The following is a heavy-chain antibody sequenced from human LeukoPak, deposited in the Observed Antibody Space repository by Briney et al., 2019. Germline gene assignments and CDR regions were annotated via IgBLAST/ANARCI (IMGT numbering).Heavy chain of an antibody. D-gene: IGHD3/OR15-3a*01. Sequence: GGSLRLSCAASGFTLSTYDMHWVRQVTGKGLEWVSVIGTAGDTYYAGSVQGRFTISRENAKNSLYLQMNSLRAGDTAVYYCARGTGTYFDYWGQGTLVTVSS. CDR2: IGTAGDT. CDR3: ARGTGTYFDY. V-gene: IGHV3-13*01. CDR1: GFTLSTYD. J-gene: IGHJ4*02.